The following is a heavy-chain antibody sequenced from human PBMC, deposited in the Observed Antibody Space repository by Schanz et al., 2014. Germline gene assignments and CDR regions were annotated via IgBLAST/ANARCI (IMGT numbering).Heavy chain of an antibody. CDR3: VRDSVFAFDY. Sequence: EVQLVASGGGLVQPGGSLRLSCAASGFAVDNYYMSCVRQAPGRGLEWVSYVSRSTPDIYYADSVKGRFTMSRDNAKNSVFLQMNSLRAEDTAVYYCVRDSVFAFDYWGQGTLVTVPS. D-gene: IGHD1-26*01. J-gene: IGHJ4*02. CDR1: GFAVDNYY. V-gene: IGHV3-48*01. CDR2: VSRSTPDI.